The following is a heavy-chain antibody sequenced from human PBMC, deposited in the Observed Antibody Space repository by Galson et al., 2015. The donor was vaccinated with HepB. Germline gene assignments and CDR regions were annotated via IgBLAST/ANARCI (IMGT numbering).Heavy chain of an antibody. Sequence: SLRLSCAASGFTSSSYEMNWVRQAPGKGLEWVSYISSSGSTIYYADSVKGRFTISRDNAKNSLYLQMNSLRAEDTAVYYCAREFALEMGGDYWGQGTLVTVSS. J-gene: IGHJ4*02. CDR3: AREFALEMGGDY. CDR1: GFTSSSYE. V-gene: IGHV3-48*03. CDR2: ISSSGSTI. D-gene: IGHD5-24*01.